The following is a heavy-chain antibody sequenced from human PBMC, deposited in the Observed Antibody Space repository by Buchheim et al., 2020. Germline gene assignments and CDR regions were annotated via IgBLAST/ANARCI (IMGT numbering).Heavy chain of an antibody. CDR3: ARAPFGVGSGWYIDYYYYGMDV. Sequence: QVQLVQSGAEVKKPGASVKVSCKASGYTFTGYYMHWVRQAPGQGLEWMGWINPNSGGTNYAQKFQGWVTMTRDTSISTAYMELSRLRSDDTAVYYCARAPFGVGSGWYIDYYYYGMDVWGQGTT. V-gene: IGHV1-2*04. J-gene: IGHJ6*02. D-gene: IGHD6-19*01. CDR1: GYTFTGYY. CDR2: INPNSGGT.